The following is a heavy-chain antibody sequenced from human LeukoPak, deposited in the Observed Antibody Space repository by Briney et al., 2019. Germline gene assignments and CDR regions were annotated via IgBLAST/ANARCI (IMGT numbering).Heavy chain of an antibody. CDR3: ARVMGPTYYYDSSGYYYWFDP. V-gene: IGHV4-59*01. CDR1: GGSISSYY. CDR2: IYYSGST. Sequence: PSETLSLTCTVSGGSISSYYWSWIRQPPGKGLEWIGYIYYSGSTNYNPSLKSRVTISVDTSKNQFSLKLSSVTAADTAVYYCARVMGPTYYYDSSGYYYWFDPWGQGTLVTVSS. D-gene: IGHD3-22*01. J-gene: IGHJ5*02.